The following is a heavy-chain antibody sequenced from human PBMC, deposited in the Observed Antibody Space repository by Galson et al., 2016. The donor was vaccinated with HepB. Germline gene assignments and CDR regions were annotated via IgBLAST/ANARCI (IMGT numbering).Heavy chain of an antibody. CDR1: RGSVSSGSYY. V-gene: IGHV4-61*01. D-gene: IGHD2-2*01. Sequence: ETLSLTCTVSRGSVSSGSYYWSWLRQSPGKGFDWIGYVSPSGSANYSSSLKGRATISIDKSKNQFSLDLRSVTGADTARYYCARRRMVPISLGWFDPWGQGTLVIVSP. J-gene: IGHJ5*02. CDR3: ARRRMVPISLGWFDP. CDR2: VSPSGSA.